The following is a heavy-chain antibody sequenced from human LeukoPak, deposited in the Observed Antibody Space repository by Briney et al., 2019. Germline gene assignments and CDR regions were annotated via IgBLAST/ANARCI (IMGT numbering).Heavy chain of an antibody. Sequence: GESLKISCKGSGYSFTRYWIGWVRQMPGKGLEWMGIIYPGDSDTRYSPSLQGQVTISADKSISTAYLQWSSLKASDTAMYYCARLKPGYSGYDYFDYWGQGTLVTVSS. D-gene: IGHD5-12*01. CDR3: ARLKPGYSGYDYFDY. J-gene: IGHJ4*02. CDR2: IYPGDSDT. V-gene: IGHV5-51*01. CDR1: GYSFTRYW.